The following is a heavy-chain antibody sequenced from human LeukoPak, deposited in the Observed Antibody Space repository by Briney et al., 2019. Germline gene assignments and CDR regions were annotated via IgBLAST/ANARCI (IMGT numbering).Heavy chain of an antibody. Sequence: ASVKVSCKASGYTFTGYYMHWVRQAPGQGLEWMGWINPNSGGTDYAQKFQGRVTMTRDTSISTAYVELKWLGSDDTAVYYCARGGYCRSGNCFVLAAEFDYWGQGTLVTVSS. CDR2: INPNSGGT. CDR1: GYTFTGYY. V-gene: IGHV1-2*02. CDR3: ARGGYCRSGNCFVLAAEFDY. D-gene: IGHD2-15*01. J-gene: IGHJ4*02.